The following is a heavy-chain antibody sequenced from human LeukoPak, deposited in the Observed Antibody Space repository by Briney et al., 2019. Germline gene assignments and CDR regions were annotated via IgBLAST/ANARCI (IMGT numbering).Heavy chain of an antibody. CDR1: GGSFSGYY. D-gene: IGHD3-10*01. V-gene: IGHV4-34*01. J-gene: IGHJ3*02. CDR3: ARGRVVRGVKSGAFDI. Sequence: SETLSLTCAVYGGSFSGYYWSWIRQPPGKGLEWIGEINHSGSTNYNPSLKSRVTISVDTCKNQFSLKLSSVTAADTAVYYCARGRVVRGVKSGAFDIWGQGTMVTVSS. CDR2: INHSGST.